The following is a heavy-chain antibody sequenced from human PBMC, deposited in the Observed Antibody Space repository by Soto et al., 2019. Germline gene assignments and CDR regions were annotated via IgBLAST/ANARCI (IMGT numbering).Heavy chain of an antibody. CDR1: GFTFSDYY. Sequence: GGSLRVSCAASGFTFSDYYMSWIRQAPGKGLEWVSYITSSGSTIYYADSVKGRFTISRDNAKNSLYLQMNSLRAEDTAVYYCARENEQWVAADNWGHGTLVTVSS. CDR2: ITSSGSTI. V-gene: IGHV3-11*01. D-gene: IGHD6-19*01. CDR3: ARENEQWVAADN. J-gene: IGHJ4*01.